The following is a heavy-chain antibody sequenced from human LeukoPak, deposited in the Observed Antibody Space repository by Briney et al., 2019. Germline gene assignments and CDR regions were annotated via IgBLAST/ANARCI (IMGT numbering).Heavy chain of an antibody. D-gene: IGHD3-3*01. CDR3: ARGGDFWSGSYFDY. V-gene: IGHV1-2*02. CDR2: INPNSGGT. J-gene: IGHJ4*02. Sequence: GASVKVSCKASGYTFTGYYMHWVRQAPGQGLEWMGWINPNSGGTNYAQKFQGRVTMTRDTSISTAYMELSSLRSEDTAVYYCARGGDFWSGSYFDYWGQGTLVTVSS. CDR1: GYTFTGYY.